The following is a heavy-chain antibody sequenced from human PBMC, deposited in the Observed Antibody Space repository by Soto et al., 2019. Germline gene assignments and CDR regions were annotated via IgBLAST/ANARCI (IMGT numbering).Heavy chain of an antibody. V-gene: IGHV3-23*01. J-gene: IGHJ3*02. CDR2: ISGSGGST. CDR1: GFTFSSYA. Sequence: PGGSLRLSCAASGFTFSSYAMSWVRQAPGKGLEWVSAISGSGGSTYYADSVKGRFTISRDNSKNTLYLQMNSLRAEDTAVYYCAKCRNWGPISYDAFDIWGQGTMVTVSS. CDR3: AKCRNWGPISYDAFDI. D-gene: IGHD7-27*01.